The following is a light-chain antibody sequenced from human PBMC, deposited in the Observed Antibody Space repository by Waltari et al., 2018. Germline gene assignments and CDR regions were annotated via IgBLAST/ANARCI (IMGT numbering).Light chain of an antibody. CDR3: QQYDNWPRT. J-gene: IGKJ1*01. CDR1: QSICSH. CDR2: GAS. V-gene: IGKV3-15*01. Sequence: EIVMTQSPATLSVSPGERATLPCRASQSICSHLAWYQQTPGQGPRLLIYGASTRATGIPARFSGRGSGTEFTLTISSLQSEDFAVYFCQQYDNWPRTFGQGTKVEI.